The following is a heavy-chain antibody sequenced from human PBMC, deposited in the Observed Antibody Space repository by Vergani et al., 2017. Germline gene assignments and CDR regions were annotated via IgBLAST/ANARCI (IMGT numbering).Heavy chain of an antibody. D-gene: IGHD5-12*01. Sequence: QLQLQESGPGLVKPSETLSLTCTVSGGSISSSSYYWGWIRQPPGKGLEWIGSIYYSGSTYYNPSLKSRVTISVDTSKNQFSRKLSSVTAADTAVYYCASGYSGYDSRSFDYWGQGTLVTVSS. CDR2: IYYSGST. V-gene: IGHV4-39*01. CDR1: GGSISSSSYY. J-gene: IGHJ4*02. CDR3: ASGYSGYDSRSFDY.